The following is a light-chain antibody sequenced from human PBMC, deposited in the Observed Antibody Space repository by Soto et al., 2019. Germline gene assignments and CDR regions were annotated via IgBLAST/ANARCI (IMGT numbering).Light chain of an antibody. CDR2: GAS. V-gene: IGKV3-20*01. J-gene: IGKJ3*01. CDR1: QSVSNSY. Sequence: EIVLTQSPDTLSLSPGERATLSCRASQSVSNSYLAWYQQTPGQAPRLLIYGASGRATGIPDRFSGGESGTDFTLTISRLEPEDCAVYYCQQYGSPPLTFGPGTKVDIK. CDR3: QQYGSPPLT.